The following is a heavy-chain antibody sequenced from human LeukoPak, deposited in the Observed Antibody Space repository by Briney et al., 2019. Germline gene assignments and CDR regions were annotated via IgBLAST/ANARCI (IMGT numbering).Heavy chain of an antibody. CDR2: IFYSGST. D-gene: IGHD5-18*01. Sequence: SETLSLTCTVSGGSISRYYWSWIRQPPGKGLEWIGYIFYSGSTNYNPSLKSRVTISVDTSKNQFSLKLSSVTAADTAVYYRVTNRGYNYGLDYWGQGALVTVSS. CDR3: VTNRGYNYGLDY. CDR1: GGSISRYY. V-gene: IGHV4-59*08. J-gene: IGHJ4*02.